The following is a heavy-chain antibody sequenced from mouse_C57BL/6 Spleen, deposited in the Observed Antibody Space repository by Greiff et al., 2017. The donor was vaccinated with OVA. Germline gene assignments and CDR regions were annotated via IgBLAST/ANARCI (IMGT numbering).Heavy chain of an antibody. D-gene: IGHD2-2*01. CDR3: ARRGYDEGYFDY. Sequence: VQLQQPGAELVRPGSSVKLFCKASGYTFTSYWMHWVKQRPIQGLEWIGNIDPSDSETHYNQKFKDKATLTVDKSSSTAYMQLSSLTSEDSAVYYCARRGYDEGYFDYWGQGTTLTVSS. CDR1: GYTFTSYW. V-gene: IGHV1-52*01. J-gene: IGHJ2*01. CDR2: IDPSDSET.